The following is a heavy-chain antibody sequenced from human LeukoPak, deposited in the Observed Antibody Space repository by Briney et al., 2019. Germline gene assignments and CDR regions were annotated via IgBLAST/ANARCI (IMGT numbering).Heavy chain of an antibody. D-gene: IGHD6-13*01. CDR1: GYTFTSYG. J-gene: IGHJ4*02. CDR3: ARSPPHSSSFD. V-gene: IGHV1-46*01. Sequence: ASVKVSCKASGYTFTSYGISWVRQAPGQGLEWMGIINPSGGSTSYAQKFQGRVTMTRDTSTSTVYMELSSLRSEDTAVYYCARSPPHSSSFDWGQGTLVTVSS. CDR2: INPSGGST.